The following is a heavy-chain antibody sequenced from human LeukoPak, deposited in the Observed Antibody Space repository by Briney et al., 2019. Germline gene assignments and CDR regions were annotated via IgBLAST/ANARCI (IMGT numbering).Heavy chain of an antibody. V-gene: IGHV1-2*06. D-gene: IGHD5-18*01. J-gene: IGHJ4*02. Sequence: ASVKVSCKASGYTFTGYYMHWVRQAPGQGLEWMGRINPNSGGTNYAQKFQGRVTMTRDTSISTAYMELSRLRSDDTAVHYCARDIKGYSYGYGYWGQGTLVTVSS. CDR2: INPNSGGT. CDR3: ARDIKGYSYGYGY. CDR1: GYTFTGYY.